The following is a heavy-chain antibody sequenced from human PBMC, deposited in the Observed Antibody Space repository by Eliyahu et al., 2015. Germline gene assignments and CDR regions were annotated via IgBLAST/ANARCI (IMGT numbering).Heavy chain of an antibody. CDR2: IYSGGST. CDR3: AGRYSYGDYDY. J-gene: IGHJ4*02. V-gene: IGHV3-66*01. Sequence: EVQLVESGGGLVQPGGSLRLSCAASGFTVSSNYMSXGRQAPGKGLEWVSVIYSGGSTYYADSVKGRFTISRDNSKNTLYLQMNSLRAEDTAVYYCAGRYSYGDYDYWGQGTLVTVSS. CDR1: GFTVSSNY. D-gene: IGHD5-18*01.